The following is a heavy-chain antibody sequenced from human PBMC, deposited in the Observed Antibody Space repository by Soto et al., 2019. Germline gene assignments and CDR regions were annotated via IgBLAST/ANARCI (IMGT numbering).Heavy chain of an antibody. D-gene: IGHD6-13*01. CDR2: INHSGST. CDR1: GGSFSAYY. CDR3: AGGVRGIAAVYGMDV. Sequence: QVQLQQWGAGLLKPSETLSLTCAVYGGSFSAYYWSWIRQPPGKGLEWNGEINHSGSTNYNPSLKSRVTISVDTSKYRFSLRLSCATAADTAVYYCAGGVRGIAAVYGMDVWGQGSTVTVSS. J-gene: IGHJ6*02. V-gene: IGHV4-34*01.